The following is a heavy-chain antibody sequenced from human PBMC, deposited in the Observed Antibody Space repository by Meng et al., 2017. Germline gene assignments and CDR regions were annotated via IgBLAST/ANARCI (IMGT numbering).Heavy chain of an antibody. J-gene: IGHJ2*01. D-gene: IGHD1-1*01. V-gene: IGHV4-34*01. CDR1: GGSFSGYY. Sequence: QLQQWGAVLFKPSETLSSTCAGYGGSFSGYYWSWIRQPPGKGLEWIGEINHSGSTNYNPSLKSRVTISVDTSKNQFSLKLSSVTAADTAVYYCARGRSGTWPWYFDLWGRGTLVTVSS. CDR3: ARGRSGTWPWYFDL. CDR2: INHSGST.